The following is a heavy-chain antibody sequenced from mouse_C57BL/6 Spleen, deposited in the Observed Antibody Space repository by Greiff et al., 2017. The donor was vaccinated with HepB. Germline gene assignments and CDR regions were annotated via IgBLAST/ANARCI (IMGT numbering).Heavy chain of an antibody. CDR1: GYTFTSYW. Sequence: VQLQQSGPVLVKPGASVKLSCKASGYTFTSYWMHWVKQRPGQGLEWIGMIHPNSGSTNYNEKFKSKATLTVDKSSSTAYMQLRSLTSEDSAVYYCARSGHYYGSSSFAYWGQGTLVTVSA. D-gene: IGHD1-1*01. CDR3: ARSGHYYGSSSFAY. J-gene: IGHJ3*01. CDR2: IHPNSGST. V-gene: IGHV1-64*01.